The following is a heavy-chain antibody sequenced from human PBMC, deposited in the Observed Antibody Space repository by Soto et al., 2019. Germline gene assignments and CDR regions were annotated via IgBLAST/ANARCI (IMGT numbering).Heavy chain of an antibody. CDR3: ARHLPYCGGDCYSLDY. J-gene: IGHJ4*02. Sequence: SETLSLTCTVSGDYISSYYWSWIRQPPGKGLEWIGYIYYSASTNYSPSLKSRVTISVDTSKNQFSLNLSSVTAADTAVYYCARHLPYCGGDCYSLDYWGQGTLVTVSS. CDR2: IYYSAST. D-gene: IGHD2-21*02. V-gene: IGHV4-59*08. CDR1: GDYISSYY.